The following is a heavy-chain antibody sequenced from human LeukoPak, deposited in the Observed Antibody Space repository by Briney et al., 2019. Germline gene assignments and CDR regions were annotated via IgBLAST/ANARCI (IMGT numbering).Heavy chain of an antibody. V-gene: IGHV3-23*01. CDR3: ARDPQSSQQLVSY. D-gene: IGHD6-13*01. CDR1: GFTFNIYA. J-gene: IGHJ4*02. Sequence: GGSLRLSCAASGFTFNIYAMSWVRQAPGKGLEWVSALSGSGGSTYYADSVKGRFTISRDNSKNTLYLQMNSLRAEDTAVYYCARDPQSSQQLVSYWGQGTLVTVSS. CDR2: LSGSGGST.